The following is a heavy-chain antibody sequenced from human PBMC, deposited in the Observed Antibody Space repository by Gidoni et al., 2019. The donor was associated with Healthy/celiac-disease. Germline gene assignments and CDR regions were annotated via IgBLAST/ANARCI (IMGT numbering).Heavy chain of an antibody. CDR3: ASTARWGYCSSTSCYNFDY. Sequence: QLQLQASGSGLVKPSQTLSLTCAVSGGSISRGGYSWSWIRQPPGKGLEWIGYIYHSGSTYYNPSLKSRVTISVDRSKNQFSLKLSSVTAADTAVYYCASTARWGYCSSTSCYNFDYWGQGTLVTVSS. V-gene: IGHV4-30-2*01. CDR2: IYHSGST. J-gene: IGHJ4*02. CDR1: GGSISRGGYS. D-gene: IGHD2-2*02.